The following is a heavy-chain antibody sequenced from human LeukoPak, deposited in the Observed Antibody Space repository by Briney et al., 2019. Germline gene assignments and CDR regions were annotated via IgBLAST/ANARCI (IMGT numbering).Heavy chain of an antibody. Sequence: PSETLSLTCTVSGDSSSSSNYYWAWIRQPPGKGLEWIGSIYFTGSAYYNPSLKSRVTISADTSKNQFFLNLSSVTAADTAVYYCAGLVGRYSSGLYYYYFDYWGQGTLVTVSS. J-gene: IGHJ4*02. CDR2: IYFTGSA. CDR1: GDSSSSSNYY. V-gene: IGHV4-39*07. CDR3: AGLVGRYSSGLYYYYFDY. D-gene: IGHD3-22*01.